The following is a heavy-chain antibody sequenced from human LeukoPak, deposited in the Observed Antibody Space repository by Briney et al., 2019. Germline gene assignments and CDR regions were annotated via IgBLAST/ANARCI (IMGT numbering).Heavy chain of an antibody. V-gene: IGHV1-46*01. CDR1: GYTFISFY. J-gene: IGHJ4*02. Sequence: GASVKVSCKTSGYTFISFYMHWVRQASGQGLEWMGIINPSAGSTTYAQKFQGRVTMTRDTSISTAYMELSRLRSDDTAVYYCARIRSGYPPFDYWGQGTLVTVSS. D-gene: IGHD3-22*01. CDR2: INPSAGST. CDR3: ARIRSGYPPFDY.